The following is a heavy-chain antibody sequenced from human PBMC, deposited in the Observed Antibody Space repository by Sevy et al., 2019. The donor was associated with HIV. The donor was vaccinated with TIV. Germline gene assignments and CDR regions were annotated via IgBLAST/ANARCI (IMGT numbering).Heavy chain of an antibody. D-gene: IGHD1-26*01. CDR3: ARDCNSATCLWGLDV. V-gene: IGHV3-7*03. CDR1: GFTFSNYW. J-gene: IGHJ6*02. CDR2: IKRDGSEK. Sequence: GGSLRLSCVASGFTFSNYWMSWVRQAPGKGLEWVANIKRDGSEKYYVASVKGRFTISRDNEKTSLYLQMNSLRDEDTAVYYCARDCNSATCLWGLDVWGPGTTVTVSS.